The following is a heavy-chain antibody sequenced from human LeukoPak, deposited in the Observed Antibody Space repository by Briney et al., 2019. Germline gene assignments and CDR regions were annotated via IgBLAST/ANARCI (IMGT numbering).Heavy chain of an antibody. CDR2: IYYSGST. V-gene: IGHV4-39*01. CDR1: GGSISSNSYY. CDR3: ARQDGWFDP. Sequence: SETLSLTRTVSGGSISSNSYYWGWIRQPPGKGLEWIGSIYYSGSTYYNPSLKSRVTISVDTSKNQFSLKLSSVTAADTAVYYCARQDGWFDPWGQGTLVTVSS. D-gene: IGHD5-24*01. J-gene: IGHJ5*02.